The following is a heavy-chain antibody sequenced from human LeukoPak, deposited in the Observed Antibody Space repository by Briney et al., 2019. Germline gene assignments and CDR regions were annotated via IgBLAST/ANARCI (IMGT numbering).Heavy chain of an antibody. J-gene: IGHJ4*02. Sequence: SETLSLTCTVSGGSISSYYWSWIRQPPGKGLEWIGYIYYSGSTNYNPSLKSRVIISVDTSKNHFSLKLSSVTAADTAVYYCARNRDGYNSFDYWGQGTLVTVSS. CDR1: GGSISSYY. D-gene: IGHD5-24*01. CDR2: IYYSGST. CDR3: ARNRDGYNSFDY. V-gene: IGHV4-59*12.